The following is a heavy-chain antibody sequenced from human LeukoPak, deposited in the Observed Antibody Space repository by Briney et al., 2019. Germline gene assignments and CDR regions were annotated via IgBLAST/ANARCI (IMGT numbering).Heavy chain of an antibody. Sequence: PGGSLRLSCAASGFAFSSYAMNWVRLAPGKGLEWVSAISGGGGNTYYADSVKGRFTISRDNAKNSLYLQMNSLRAEDSAVYYCARENNLYCSGGSCYHWFDPWGQGTLVTVFS. CDR2: ISGGGGNT. V-gene: IGHV3-21*04. CDR1: GFAFSSYA. J-gene: IGHJ5*02. D-gene: IGHD2-15*01. CDR3: ARENNLYCSGGSCYHWFDP.